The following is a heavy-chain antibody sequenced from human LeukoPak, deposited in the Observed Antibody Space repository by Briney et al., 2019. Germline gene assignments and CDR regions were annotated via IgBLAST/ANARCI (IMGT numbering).Heavy chain of an antibody. CDR1: GFTFDDYA. D-gene: IGHD3-3*01. CDR2: ISWNSGSI. CDR3: AKGPEYDFWSGYYFDY. J-gene: IGHJ4*02. V-gene: IGHV3-9*01. Sequence: GGSLRLSCAASGFTFDDYAMHWVRQAPGKGLEWVSGISWNSGSIGYADSVKGRFTISRDNAKNSLYLQMNSLRAEDTALYYCAKGPEYDFWSGYYFDYWGQGTLVTVSS.